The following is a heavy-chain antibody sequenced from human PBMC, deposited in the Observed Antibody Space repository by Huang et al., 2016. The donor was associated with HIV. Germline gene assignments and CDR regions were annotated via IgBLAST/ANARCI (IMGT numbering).Heavy chain of an antibody. CDR1: GFPFSSYA. CDR3: AKGEFVGESYFDQ. CDR2: ISGSGVST. D-gene: IGHD3-10*01. J-gene: IGHJ4*02. Sequence: VQLLESGGGLVQPGGSRRLSCAASGFPFSSYALSWVRQAPGRGLELVSTISGSGVSTYHSDSVKGRFTTSRDNSENMLYLQMHTLRAEDTAVYYCAKGEFVGESYFDQWGQGTLVTVSS. V-gene: IGHV3-23*01.